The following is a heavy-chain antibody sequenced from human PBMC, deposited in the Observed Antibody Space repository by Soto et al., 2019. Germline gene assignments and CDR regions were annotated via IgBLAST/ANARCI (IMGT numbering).Heavy chain of an antibody. CDR3: ARASGSLYYFDL. J-gene: IGHJ4*02. V-gene: IGHV3-53*01. CDR1: GFSLSTNY. Sequence: XVSLTLFCAASGFSLSTNYTAWVRQAPGKGLEWVSVIYSGGSTYYADSVKGRFTISRDNSKNTLHLQMNSLRAEDTAVYYCARASGSLYYFDLWGRGTLVTVSS. D-gene: IGHD1-26*01. CDR2: IYSGGST.